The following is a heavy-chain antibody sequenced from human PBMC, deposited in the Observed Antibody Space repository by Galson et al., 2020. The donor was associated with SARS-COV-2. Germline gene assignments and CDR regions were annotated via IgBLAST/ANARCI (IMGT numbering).Heavy chain of an antibody. CDR1: GFTFSSYS. CDR3: ASLRYSSGRKGWFDP. CDR2: ISSSSSYI. D-gene: IGHD6-19*01. J-gene: IGHJ5*02. V-gene: IGHV3-21*01. Sequence: GESLKISCAASGFTFSSYSMNWVRQAPGKGLEWVSSISSSSSYIYYADSVKGRFTISRDNAKNSLYLQMNSLRAEDTAVYYCASLRYSSGRKGWFDPWGQGTLVTVSS.